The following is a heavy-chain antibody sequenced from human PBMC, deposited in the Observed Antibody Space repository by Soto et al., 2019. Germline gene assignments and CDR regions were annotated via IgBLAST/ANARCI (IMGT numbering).Heavy chain of an antibody. CDR2: IYWDDDK. D-gene: IGHD6-19*01. CDR1: GFSLSTSGVG. CDR3: APAVARGGTFDY. V-gene: IGHV2-5*02. J-gene: IGHJ4*02. Sequence: QITLKESGPTLVKPTQTLTLTCTFSGFSLSTSGVGVGWIRQPPGKALEWLALIYWDDDKRYSPSLKSRLTSTKATSKNQGVLTTPTLDPVDTATYDCAPAVARGGTFDYWGQGTLVTVSS.